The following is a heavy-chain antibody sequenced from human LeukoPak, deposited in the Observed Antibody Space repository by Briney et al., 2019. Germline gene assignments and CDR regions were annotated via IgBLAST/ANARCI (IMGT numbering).Heavy chain of an antibody. J-gene: IGHJ4*02. CDR2: IYSGGST. CDR3: ATGKQHRSGWCLMDY. D-gene: IGHD6-19*01. CDR1: GFTVSSNY. Sequence: TGGSLRLSCAASGFTVSSNYLSWVRQAPGKGLEWVSVIYSGGSTYYADSVKGRFTISRDSSKNTVYLQMNSLRAEDTAVYYCATGKQHRSGWCLMDYWSQGTLVTVSS. V-gene: IGHV3-66*01.